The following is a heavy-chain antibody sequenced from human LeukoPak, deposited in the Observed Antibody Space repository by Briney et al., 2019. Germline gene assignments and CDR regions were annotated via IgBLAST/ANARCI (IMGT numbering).Heavy chain of an antibody. D-gene: IGHD4-11*01. V-gene: IGHV3-21*01. CDR3: ARVAQGATTETYFYYYMDV. Sequence: PGESLRLSCEASGFAFNSYTIRWVRQAPGKGLESVAAITSRSSYIYIADSVKGRFTISRDNAKNSLFLQMSSLRVEDTAVYYCARVAQGATTETYFYYYMDVWGKGTTVTVSS. CDR2: ITSRSSYI. CDR1: GFAFNSYT. J-gene: IGHJ6*03.